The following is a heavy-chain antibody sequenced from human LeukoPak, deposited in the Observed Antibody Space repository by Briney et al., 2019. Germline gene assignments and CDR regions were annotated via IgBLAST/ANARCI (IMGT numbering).Heavy chain of an antibody. V-gene: IGHV3-21*01. D-gene: IGHD3-22*01. J-gene: IGHJ6*03. CDR1: GFTFSRYS. CDR3: ARDYFDSSDYPQTYYYYYMDV. CDR2: ISSTGTFI. Sequence: GGSLRLSCAASGFTFSRYSMNWVRQAPGKGLEWVASISSTGTFIYSADSVKGRFTISRDTAKNSLFLQMNSLRAEDTVIYYCARDYFDSSDYPQTYYYYYMDVWGKGTTVTVSS.